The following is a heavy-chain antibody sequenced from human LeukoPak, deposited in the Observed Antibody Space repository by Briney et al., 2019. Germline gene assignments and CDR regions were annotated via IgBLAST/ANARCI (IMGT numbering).Heavy chain of an antibody. CDR2: ISGSGGST. V-gene: IGHV3-23*01. CDR3: AKDIAAADTEYFQH. CDR1: GFTFSSYA. Sequence: PGGSLRLSCAASGFTFSSYAMSWVRQAPGKGLEGGSAISGSGGSTYYADSVKGRFTISRDNSKNTLYLQMNSLRAEETAVYYCAKDIAAADTEYFQHWGQGTLVTVSS. J-gene: IGHJ1*01. D-gene: IGHD6-13*01.